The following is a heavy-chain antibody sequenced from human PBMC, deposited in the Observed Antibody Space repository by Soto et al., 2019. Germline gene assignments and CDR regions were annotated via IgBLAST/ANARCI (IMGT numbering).Heavy chain of an antibody. D-gene: IGHD2-2*01. CDR2: ISGSGGST. CDR3: AKGDIVVVPAAIHPFDY. CDR1: GFTFSSYA. V-gene: IGHV3-23*01. Sequence: GGSLRLSCAASGFTFSSYAMSWVRQAPGKGLEWVSAISGSGGSTYYADSVKGRFTISRDNSKNTLYLQMNSLRAEDTAVYYCAKGDIVVVPAAIHPFDYWGQGTLVTVSS. J-gene: IGHJ4*02.